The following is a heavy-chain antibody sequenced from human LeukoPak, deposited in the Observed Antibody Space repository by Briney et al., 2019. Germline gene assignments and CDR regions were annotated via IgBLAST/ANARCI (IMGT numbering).Heavy chain of an antibody. J-gene: IGHJ4*02. Sequence: SETLSLTCTVSGGSISSSSYYWGWIRQPPGKGLEWIGSIYYSGSTYYNPSLKSRVTISVDTSKNQFSLKLSSVTAADTAVYYCARQDTFGDYVPTLFDYWGQGTLVTVSS. D-gene: IGHD4-17*01. CDR1: GGSISSSSYY. CDR3: ARQDTFGDYVPTLFDY. CDR2: IYYSGST. V-gene: IGHV4-39*01.